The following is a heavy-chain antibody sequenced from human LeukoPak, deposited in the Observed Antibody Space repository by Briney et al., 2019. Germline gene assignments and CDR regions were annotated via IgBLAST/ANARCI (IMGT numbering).Heavy chain of an antibody. CDR1: GFTFTNYY. Sequence: GASVKVSCKTSGFTFTNYYMHWVRQAPGQGLEWMGLMHPSGGSTNYAQKFQGRVTMTTDTSTSTAYMELRSLTSDDTAVYYCAREGVWAFDIWGQGTMVTVSS. J-gene: IGHJ3*02. CDR3: AREGVWAFDI. CDR2: MHPSGGST. D-gene: IGHD3-16*01. V-gene: IGHV1-46*01.